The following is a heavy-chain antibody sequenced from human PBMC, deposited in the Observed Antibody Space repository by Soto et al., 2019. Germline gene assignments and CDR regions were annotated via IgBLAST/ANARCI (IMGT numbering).Heavy chain of an antibody. J-gene: IGHJ4*02. D-gene: IGHD6-19*01. Sequence: GGSLRLSCAASGFTFSGSAMHWVRQASGKGLEWVGRIRSKANSYATAYAASVKGRFTISRDDSKNTAYLQINSLKTVDTAVYYCTRQIAVAVSLYDYWGQGTLVTVSS. CDR2: IRSKANSYAT. CDR1: GFTFSGSA. V-gene: IGHV3-73*01. CDR3: TRQIAVAVSLYDY.